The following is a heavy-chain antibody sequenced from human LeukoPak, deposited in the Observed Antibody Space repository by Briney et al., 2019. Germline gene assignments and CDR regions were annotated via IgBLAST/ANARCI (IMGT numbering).Heavy chain of an antibody. CDR3: AREGGSIVGAKSAFDI. J-gene: IGHJ3*02. CDR1: GFTVTNNY. Sequence: GGSLRLSCAASGFTVTNNYMTWVRQAPGKGLEWVSSISSSSSYIYYADSVKGRFTISRDNAKNSLYLQMNSLRAEDTAVYYCAREGGSIVGAKSAFDIWGQGTMVTVSS. V-gene: IGHV3-21*01. D-gene: IGHD1-26*01. CDR2: ISSSSSYI.